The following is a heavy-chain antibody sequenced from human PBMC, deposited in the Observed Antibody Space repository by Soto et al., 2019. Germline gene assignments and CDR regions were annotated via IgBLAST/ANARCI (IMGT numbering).Heavy chain of an antibody. CDR3: VRVEMYAGEFTPNFDR. Sequence: QLHESGPGQVKSSETLSLTCTVSGDSLRSSYHYWGWIRQLPGKGLEWIGSIYYTGNTYYNPSLKSRVSISVDMATNEISLRLRAESVADTAVYYCVRVEMYAGEFTPNFDRRGQGALVTVSS. CDR2: IYYTGNT. J-gene: IGHJ4*02. D-gene: IGHD2-8*01. V-gene: IGHV4-39*01. CDR1: GDSLRSSYHY.